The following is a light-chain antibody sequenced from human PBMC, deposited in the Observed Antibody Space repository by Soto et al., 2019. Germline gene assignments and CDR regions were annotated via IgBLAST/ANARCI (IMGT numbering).Light chain of an antibody. CDR2: LNSDGTH. V-gene: IGLV4-69*01. Sequence: QLVLTQSPSASASLGASVRLTCTLNSEQHSTYAIAWHQQQPEKGPRYLMKLNSDGTHIKGDGIPDRFSGSSSGAERYLTISSLQSEDEADYYCQTWGTGIQVVFGGGTKLTVL. CDR3: QTWGTGIQVV. CDR1: SEQHSTYA. J-gene: IGLJ2*01.